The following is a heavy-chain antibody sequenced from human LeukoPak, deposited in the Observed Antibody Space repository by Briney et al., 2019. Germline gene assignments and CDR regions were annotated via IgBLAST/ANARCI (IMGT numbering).Heavy chain of an antibody. CDR3: ARDLGADYYYYMDV. J-gene: IGHJ6*03. Sequence: GGSLRLSCAASGFTFSSYGMHWVRQAPGKGLEYVSAISSNGGSTYYANSVKGRFTISRDNSKNTLYLQMGSLRAEDMAVYYCARDLGADYYYYMDVWGKGTTVTISS. CDR2: ISSNGGST. CDR1: GFTFSSYG. V-gene: IGHV3-64*01.